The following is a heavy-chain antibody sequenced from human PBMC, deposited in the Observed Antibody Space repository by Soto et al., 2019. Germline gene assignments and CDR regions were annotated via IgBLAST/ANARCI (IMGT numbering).Heavy chain of an antibody. CDR1: GGSFSGYY. CDR3: ARRSITMVRGVIFYYYYMDV. V-gene: IGHV4-34*01. Sequence: PSETLSLTCAVYGGSFSGYYWSWIRQPPGKGLEWIGEINHSGSTNYNPSLKSRVTISVDTSKNQFSLKLSSVTAADTAVYYCARRSITMVRGVIFYYYYMDVWGKGTTVTSP. D-gene: IGHD3-10*01. CDR2: INHSGST. J-gene: IGHJ6*03.